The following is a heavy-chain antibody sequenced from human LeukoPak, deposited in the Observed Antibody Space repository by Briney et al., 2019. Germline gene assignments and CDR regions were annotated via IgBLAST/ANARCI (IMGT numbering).Heavy chain of an antibody. D-gene: IGHD6-19*01. V-gene: IGHV3-21*01. CDR2: ITGSGNGI. J-gene: IGHJ4*02. CDR3: AKGGGWLYYFDY. CDR1: GFTFRSYS. Sequence: PGGSLRLSCAASGFTFRSYSMNWVRQVPGKGLEWVSSITGSGNGIHYADSVKGRFTISRDNAKNSLLLQMNSLRAEDTAVYYCAKGGGWLYYFDYWGQGTLVTVSS.